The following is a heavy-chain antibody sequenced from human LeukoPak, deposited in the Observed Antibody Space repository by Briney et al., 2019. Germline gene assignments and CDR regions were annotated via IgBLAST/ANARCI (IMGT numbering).Heavy chain of an antibody. D-gene: IGHD6-19*01. CDR1: GGSISSYY. Sequence: SETLSLTCTVPGGSISSYYWSWVRQPPGKGLEWIGYIYYSGSTNYNPSLMSRVTISVDPSKNQFSLKLTSVTAADTSVYYCARGPRDTSGWWGWFDTWGQGNLVSVSS. CDR2: IYYSGST. J-gene: IGHJ5*02. V-gene: IGHV4-59*12. CDR3: ARGPRDTSGWWGWFDT.